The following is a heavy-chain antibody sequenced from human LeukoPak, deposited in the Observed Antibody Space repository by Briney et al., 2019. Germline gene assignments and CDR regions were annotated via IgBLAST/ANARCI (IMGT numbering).Heavy chain of an antibody. CDR1: GFTFSSYS. CDR3: ARGGYYDSSGYYPR. J-gene: IGHJ4*02. CDR2: ISSSSSHI. Sequence: GGSLRLSCAASGFTFSSYSMNWVRQAPGKGLEWVSSISSSSSHIYYADSVKGRFTISRDNAKNSLYLQMNSLRAEDTAVYYCARGGYYDSSGYYPRWGQGTLVTVSS. D-gene: IGHD3-22*01. V-gene: IGHV3-21*01.